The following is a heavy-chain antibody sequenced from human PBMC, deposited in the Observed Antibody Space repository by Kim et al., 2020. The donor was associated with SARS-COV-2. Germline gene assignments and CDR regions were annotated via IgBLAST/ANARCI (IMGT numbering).Heavy chain of an antibody. V-gene: IGHV4-59*13. CDR3: AGAPRPYYYGSSGYNTPFDY. CDR2: IYYSGST. D-gene: IGHD3-22*01. J-gene: IGHJ4*02. CDR1: GGSISSYY. Sequence: SETLSLTCTVSGGSISSYYWSWIRQPPGKGLEWIGYIYYSGSTNYNPSLMSRVTISVDTSKNQFSLKQSSVPAADTAVYYCAGAPRPYYYGSSGYNTPFDYWGQGTLVTVSS.